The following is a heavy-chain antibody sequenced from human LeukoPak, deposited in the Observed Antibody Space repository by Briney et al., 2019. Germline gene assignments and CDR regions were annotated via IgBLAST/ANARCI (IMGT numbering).Heavy chain of an antibody. D-gene: IGHD2-15*01. CDR3: ARAGYCSGGSCYSFDY. Sequence: PSETLSLTCTVSGGSISSYYWSWIRQPAGKGLEWIGRIYTSGSTNYNPSLKSRVTMSVDTSKNQFSLKLSSVTAADTAVYYCARAGYCSGGSCYSFDYRGQGTLVTVSS. CDR1: GGSISSYY. V-gene: IGHV4-4*07. CDR2: IYTSGST. J-gene: IGHJ4*02.